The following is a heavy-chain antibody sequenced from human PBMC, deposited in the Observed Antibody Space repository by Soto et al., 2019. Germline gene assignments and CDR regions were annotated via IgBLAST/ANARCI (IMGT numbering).Heavy chain of an antibody. J-gene: IGHJ4*02. CDR1: GFTFNSYS. D-gene: IGHD1-26*01. Sequence: EVQLVESGGGLVKPGGSLRLSCAASGFTFNSYSMNWVRQAPGKGLEWVSSISSSSNYIYYADSMKGRFTISRDNAKNSLYLQMNSLGAEDTGVDYCARDRVGATIWGQGTLVTVSS. CDR2: ISSSSNYI. CDR3: ARDRVGATI. V-gene: IGHV3-21*01.